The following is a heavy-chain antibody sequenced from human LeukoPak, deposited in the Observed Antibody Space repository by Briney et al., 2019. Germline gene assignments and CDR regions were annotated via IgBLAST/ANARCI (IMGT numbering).Heavy chain of an antibody. Sequence: GGSLRLSCAASGFTFSSYGMHWVRQAPGKGLEWVAFIRYDGSNKYYADSVKGRFTISRDNSKNTLYLQMNSLRAEDMAVYYCAGSLTNYYDVLGEYAFDIWGQGTMVTVSS. CDR1: GFTFSSYG. J-gene: IGHJ3*02. D-gene: IGHD3-22*01. CDR3: AGSLTNYYDVLGEYAFDI. CDR2: IRYDGSNK. V-gene: IGHV3-30*02.